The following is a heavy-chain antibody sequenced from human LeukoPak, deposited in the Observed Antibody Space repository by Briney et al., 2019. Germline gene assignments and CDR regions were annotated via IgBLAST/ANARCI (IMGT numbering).Heavy chain of an antibody. J-gene: IGHJ6*02. CDR3: ARFRSLMVRGVTQPIYYYGMDV. D-gene: IGHD3-10*01. CDR2: INHSGST. CDR1: GGSFSGYY. Sequence: SETLSLTCAVYGGSFSGYYWSWIRQPPGKGLEWIGEINHSGSTNYNPSLKSRVTISVDTSKNQFSLKLSSVTAADTAVYYCARFRSLMVRGVTQPIYYYGMDVWGQGTTVTVSS. V-gene: IGHV4-34*01.